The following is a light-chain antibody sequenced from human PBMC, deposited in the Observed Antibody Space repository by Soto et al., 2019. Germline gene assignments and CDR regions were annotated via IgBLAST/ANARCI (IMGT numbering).Light chain of an antibody. CDR3: QQYGSSGT. CDR2: DAS. J-gene: IGKJ1*01. CDR1: QSVSSY. Sequence: EFVLTQSPGTLSLSPGERATLYCRASQSVSSYLTWYQHKLGQAPRLLIYDASIRATGIPARFSGSGSGTDFTLTISRLEPEDFAVYYCQQYGSSGTFGQGTKVDI. V-gene: IGKV3-20*01.